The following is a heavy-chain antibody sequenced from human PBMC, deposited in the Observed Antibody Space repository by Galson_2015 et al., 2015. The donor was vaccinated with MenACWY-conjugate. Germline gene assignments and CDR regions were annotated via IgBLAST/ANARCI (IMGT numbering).Heavy chain of an antibody. CDR2: IYHTANT. D-gene: IGHD1-26*01. V-gene: IGHV4-38-2*01. Sequence: SETLSLTCDVSVYSISNGYYWGCSRQPPGKGLEWIGIIYHTANTYYNASLNIRVTMSVDTSKYQFSLKLISVTAADSAVYYCARLTGYSGGFYFPYWGQGTLVTVSS. CDR3: ARLTGYSGGFYFPY. J-gene: IGHJ4*02. CDR1: VYSISNGYY.